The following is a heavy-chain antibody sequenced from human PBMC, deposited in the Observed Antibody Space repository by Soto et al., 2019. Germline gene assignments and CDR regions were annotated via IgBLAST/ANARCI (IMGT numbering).Heavy chain of an antibody. J-gene: IGHJ5*02. V-gene: IGHV3-43*01. Sequence: VQLVDSGGVVVQPGGSLRLSCAASGFTFEAHTMHWVRQAPGKGLEWVSLINGDGTRTSYVDSVKGRFTISRDNSKNSLHLQMNSLGTDDTALYYCARGRQWLIDHWGQGTLVTVSS. CDR1: GFTFEAHT. D-gene: IGHD6-19*01. CDR3: ARGRQWLIDH. CDR2: INGDGTRT.